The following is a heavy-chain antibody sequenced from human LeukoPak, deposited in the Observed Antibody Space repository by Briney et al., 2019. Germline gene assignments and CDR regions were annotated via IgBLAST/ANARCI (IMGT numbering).Heavy chain of an antibody. V-gene: IGHV1-69*01. CDR1: GGTFSSYA. CDR2: IIPIFGTA. J-gene: IGHJ6*03. D-gene: IGHD2/OR15-2a*01. CDR3: ARALFLPRSKRSNYYYYMDV. Sequence: SVKVSCKASGGTFSSYAISWVRQAPGQGLEWMGGIIPIFGTANYAQKFQGRVTITADESTSTAYMELSSLRSEDTAVYYCARALFLPRSKRSNYYYYMDVWGEGTTVTVSS.